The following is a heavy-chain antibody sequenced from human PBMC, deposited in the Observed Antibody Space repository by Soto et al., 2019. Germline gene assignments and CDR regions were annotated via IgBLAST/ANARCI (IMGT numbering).Heavy chain of an antibody. CDR1: GFTFSSYS. V-gene: IGHV3-21*01. Sequence: EVQLVESGGGLVKPGGSLRLSCAASGFTFSSYSMNWVRQAPGKGLEWVSSISSSSSYIYYADSVKGRFTISRDNAKNSLYLQMNSLRAEDTAVYYCARDGDTVVPDDAFDIWGQGTMVTVSS. CDR3: ARDGDTVVPDDAFDI. J-gene: IGHJ3*02. D-gene: IGHD2-15*01. CDR2: ISSSSSYI.